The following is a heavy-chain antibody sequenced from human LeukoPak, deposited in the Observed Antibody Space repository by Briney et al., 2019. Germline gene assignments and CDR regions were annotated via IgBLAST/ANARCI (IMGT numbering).Heavy chain of an antibody. CDR1: GFTFSSYS. CDR3: AKANDILTGPFDY. Sequence: GGSLRLSCAASGFTFSSYSMNWVRQAPGKGLEWVAVIWYDGSNKYYADSVKGRFTISRDNSKNTLYLQMNSLRAEDTAVYYCAKANDILTGPFDYWGQGTLVTVSS. J-gene: IGHJ4*02. D-gene: IGHD3-9*01. CDR2: IWYDGSNK. V-gene: IGHV3-30*02.